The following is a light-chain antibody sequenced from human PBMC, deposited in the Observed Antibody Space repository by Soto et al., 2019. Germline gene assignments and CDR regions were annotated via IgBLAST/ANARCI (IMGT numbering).Light chain of an antibody. CDR1: QSISTY. Sequence: DIQMTQSPSSLSASVGDRVTITCRASQSISTYLNWYQQKVGKAPKVLIYAATSLQSGVPSRFSGIGSGTDFTLTISSLQPEDVATYYCQQSYSTPTWTFGQGTKVEMK. CDR3: QQSYSTPTWT. CDR2: AAT. J-gene: IGKJ1*01. V-gene: IGKV1-39*01.